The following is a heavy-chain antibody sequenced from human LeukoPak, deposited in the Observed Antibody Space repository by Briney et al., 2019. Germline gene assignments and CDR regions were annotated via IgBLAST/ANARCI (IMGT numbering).Heavy chain of an antibody. Sequence: SETLSLTCTVSGGSISSSSYYWGWIRQPPGKGLEWIGSIYYSGSTYYNPSLKSRVTISVDTSKNQFSLKLSSVTAADTAVYYCARSPYYYDSSGYYYSDYWGQGTLVTVSS. V-gene: IGHV4-39*01. CDR1: GGSISSSSYY. CDR2: IYYSGST. D-gene: IGHD3-22*01. CDR3: ARSPYYYDSSGYYYSDY. J-gene: IGHJ4*02.